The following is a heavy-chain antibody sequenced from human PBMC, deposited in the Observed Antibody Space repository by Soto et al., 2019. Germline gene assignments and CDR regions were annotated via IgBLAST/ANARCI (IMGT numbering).Heavy chain of an antibody. CDR1: GGTFSSYA. V-gene: IGHV1-69*13. D-gene: IGHD6-13*01. Sequence: GASVKVSCKASGGTFSSYAISWVRQAPGQGLEWMGGIIPIFGTANYAQKFQGRVTITADESTSTAYTELSSLRSEDTAVYYCATIAAAGEYYYYYGMDVWGQGTTVTVSS. CDR3: ATIAAAGEYYYYYGMDV. CDR2: IIPIFGTA. J-gene: IGHJ6*02.